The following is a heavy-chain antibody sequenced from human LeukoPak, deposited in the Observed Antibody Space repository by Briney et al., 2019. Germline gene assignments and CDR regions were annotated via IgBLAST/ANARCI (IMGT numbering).Heavy chain of an antibody. D-gene: IGHD6-13*01. Sequence: GGSLRLSCAASGFTFSSYWMHWVRQAPGKGLVWVSRINSDGSSTSYADSVKGRFTISRDNAKNTLYLQMNSLRAEDTAVYYCARAPPAAGRYYGMDVWGEGTTVTVSS. CDR3: ARAPPAAGRYYGMDV. CDR1: GFTFSSYW. CDR2: INSDGSST. V-gene: IGHV3-74*01. J-gene: IGHJ6*04.